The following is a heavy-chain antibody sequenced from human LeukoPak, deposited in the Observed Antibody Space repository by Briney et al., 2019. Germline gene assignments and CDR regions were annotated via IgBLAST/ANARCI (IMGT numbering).Heavy chain of an antibody. D-gene: IGHD6-13*01. V-gene: IGHV3-30*02. CDR2: IRYDGSNK. CDR3: AKDRVYEGGPNWVYFDY. J-gene: IGHJ4*02. Sequence: PGGSLRLSCAASGFTFSSYGMHWVRQAPGKGLEWVAFIRYDGSNKYYADSVKGRFTISRDNSKNPLYLQMNSLRAEDTAVYYCAKDRVYEGGPNWVYFDYWGQGTLVTVSS. CDR1: GFTFSSYG.